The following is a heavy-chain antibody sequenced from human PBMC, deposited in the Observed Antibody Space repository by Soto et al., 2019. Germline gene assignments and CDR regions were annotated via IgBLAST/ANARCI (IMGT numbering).Heavy chain of an antibody. V-gene: IGHV2-5*01. CDR2: IYGSDDE. D-gene: IGHD2-2*01. CDR3: AHSRPLDILVVSAAWGYFDY. Sequence: QITLEESGPTLVKPTQTLTLTCTFSGFSLSSSGVSVGWIRQPPGKALEWLSLIYGSDDERYNPSLKRRRSMTKHTSKIQVVLTMTNMDPVDTATYYCAHSRPLDILVVSAAWGYFDYWGQGTLVTVSS. J-gene: IGHJ4*03. CDR1: GFSLSSSGVS.